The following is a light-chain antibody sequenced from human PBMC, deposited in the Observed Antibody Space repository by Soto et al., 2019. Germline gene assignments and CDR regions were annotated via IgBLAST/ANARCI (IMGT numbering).Light chain of an antibody. Sequence: QSALTQPASVSGSRGQSITISCTGASSDIGGNDYVSWYQQHPGKAPKLIIYEVNNRPSGVSHRFSGSKSGNTASLTISGLQAEDEADYFCSSYTTATTYVFGVGTKVTVL. CDR2: EVN. CDR1: SSDIGGNDY. J-gene: IGLJ1*01. V-gene: IGLV2-14*01. CDR3: SSYTTATTYV.